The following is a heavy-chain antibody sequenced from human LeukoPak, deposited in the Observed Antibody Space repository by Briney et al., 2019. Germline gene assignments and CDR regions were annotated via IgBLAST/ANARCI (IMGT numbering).Heavy chain of an antibody. V-gene: IGHV3-13*01. CDR2: IGIAGDT. D-gene: IGHD2-2*01. CDR3: ARDHIVVVPAARYYYYGMDV. Sequence: GGSLRLSCAASGFTFSTYDMHWVRQATGKGLEWVSAIGIAGDTYYSGSVKGRFTISRENAKNSLYLQMNSLRAGDTAVYYRARDHIVVVPAARYYYYGMDVWGQGTTVTVSS. J-gene: IGHJ6*02. CDR1: GFTFSTYD.